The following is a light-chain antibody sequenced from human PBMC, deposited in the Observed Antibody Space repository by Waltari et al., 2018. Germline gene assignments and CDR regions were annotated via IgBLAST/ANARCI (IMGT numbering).Light chain of an antibody. J-gene: IGKJ3*01. V-gene: IGKV4-1*01. CDR1: QSLLYSAENGNY. Sequence: DIVMTQSPDSLAVSLGERATINCKSSQSLLYSAENGNYLAWYQKKPGQPPRLLIYWESTRASGVTDRFSGAGSGTDFNFTISSLQAEDVAVYYCQQYYSSPLTFGPGTKVDIK. CDR3: QQYYSSPLT. CDR2: WES.